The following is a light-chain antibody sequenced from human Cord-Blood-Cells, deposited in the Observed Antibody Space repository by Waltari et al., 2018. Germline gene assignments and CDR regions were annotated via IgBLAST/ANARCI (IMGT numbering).Light chain of an antibody. CDR2: AAS. CDR1: QSISSY. CDR3: QQGYSTPWT. V-gene: IGKV1-39*01. J-gene: IGKJ1*01. Sequence: DLQMTQSSSSLSASVGHSVTITCRASQSISSYLTWYQQKPGKATKLLIYAASSLQSGVPSRCRGSGSGTDCTLTISSLQPEDFATYYCQQGYSTPWTLGQGTKVESK.